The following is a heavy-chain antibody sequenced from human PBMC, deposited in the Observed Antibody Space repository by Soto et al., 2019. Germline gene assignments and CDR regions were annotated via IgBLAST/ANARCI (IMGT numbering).Heavy chain of an antibody. Sequence: SETLSLTCTVSGGSISSYYWSWLRQPPGKGLEWIGYIYYSGSTNYNPSLKSRVTISVDTSKNQFSLKLSSVTAADTAVYYCARDILTGYNWFDPWGQGTLVTVSS. D-gene: IGHD3-9*01. CDR2: IYYSGST. CDR1: GGSISSYY. J-gene: IGHJ5*02. V-gene: IGHV4-59*01. CDR3: ARDILTGYNWFDP.